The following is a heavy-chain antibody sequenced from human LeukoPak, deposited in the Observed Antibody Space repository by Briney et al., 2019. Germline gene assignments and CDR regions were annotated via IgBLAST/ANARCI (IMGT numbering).Heavy chain of an antibody. CDR1: GFTFDDYA. CDR2: ISWNSGSI. Sequence: PGGSLRLSCAASGFTFDDYAMHWVRQAPGKGLEWVSGISWNSGSIGYAVSVKGRFTISRDDAKNSLYLQMNSLGAEVTALYYCANDLPNGSDAFDIWGQGTMVTVSS. V-gene: IGHV3-9*01. J-gene: IGHJ3*02. D-gene: IGHD2-8*01. CDR3: ANDLPNGSDAFDI.